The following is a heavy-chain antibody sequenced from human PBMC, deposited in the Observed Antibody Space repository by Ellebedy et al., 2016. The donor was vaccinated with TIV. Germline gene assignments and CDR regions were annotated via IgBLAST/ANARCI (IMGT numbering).Heavy chain of an antibody. CDR2: INPDRCDT. CDR1: GYSFTGYY. CDR3: AKDRFPYYDSSGTTGYFDC. V-gene: IGHV1-2*02. D-gene: IGHD3-22*01. Sequence: AASVKVSCKASGYSFTGYYIHWVRQAPGPGLEWMGWINPDRCDTKYPQSFQVRVSMTRDTSSSTAYMELSGLTSDDTAIYYCAKDRFPYYDSSGTTGYFDCWGQGTLVTVSS. J-gene: IGHJ4*02.